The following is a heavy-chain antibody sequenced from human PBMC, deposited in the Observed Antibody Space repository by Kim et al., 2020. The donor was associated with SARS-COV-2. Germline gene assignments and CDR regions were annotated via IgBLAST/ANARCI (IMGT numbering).Heavy chain of an antibody. CDR2: ISGDGGST. D-gene: IGHD6-13*01. Sequence: GGSLRLSFAASGFTFDDYAMHWVRQAPGKGLEWVSLISGDGGSTYYADSVKGRFTISRDNSKNSLYLQMNSLRTEDTALYYCAKDIGYSSSWYATANYYYYGMDVWGQGTPVTVSS. CDR3: AKDIGYSSSWYATANYYYYGMDV. V-gene: IGHV3-43*02. J-gene: IGHJ6*02. CDR1: GFTFDDYA.